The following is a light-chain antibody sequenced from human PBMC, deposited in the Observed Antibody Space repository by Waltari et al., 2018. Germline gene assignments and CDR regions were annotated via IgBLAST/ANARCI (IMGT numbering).Light chain of an antibody. V-gene: IGLV1-44*01. CDR3: ASWDDSLNGHWV. J-gene: IGLJ3*02. CDR2: RND. CDR1: SSNLGNNV. Sequence: QSVLTQPPSASGTPGQRVTISCSGTSSNLGNNVVNWYQQVPGTAPKLLIYRNDRRPSVVPDRFSASWAGTAASLAIGGLQSEDEAEYYCASWDDSLNGHWVFGGGTKVTVL.